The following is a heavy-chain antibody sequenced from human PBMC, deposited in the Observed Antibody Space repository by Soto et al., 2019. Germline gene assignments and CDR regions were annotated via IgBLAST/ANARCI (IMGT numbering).Heavy chain of an antibody. CDR2: IKSKTDGGTT. CDR3: TTTTSLTGPDAFDI. J-gene: IGHJ3*02. Sequence: GGSLRLSCAASGFTFSNAWMSWVRQAPGKGLEWVGRIKSKTDGGTTDYAAPVKGRFTISRDDSKNTLYLQMNSLKTVDTAVYYCTTTTSLTGPDAFDIWGQGTMVTVSS. D-gene: IGHD7-27*01. CDR1: GFTFSNAW. V-gene: IGHV3-15*01.